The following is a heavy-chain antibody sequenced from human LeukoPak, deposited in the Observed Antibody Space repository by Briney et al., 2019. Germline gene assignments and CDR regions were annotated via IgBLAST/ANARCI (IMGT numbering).Heavy chain of an antibody. CDR2: IYYSGST. D-gene: IGHD6-19*01. Sequence: SETLSLTCTVSGGSISSYYWSWIRQPPGKGLEWIGYIYYSGSTNYNPSLKSRVTISVDTSKNQFSLKLSSVTAADTAVYYCARNSGSGWSYNWFDPWGQGTLVTVSS. V-gene: IGHV4-59*01. CDR3: ARNSGSGWSYNWFDP. CDR1: GGSISSYY. J-gene: IGHJ5*02.